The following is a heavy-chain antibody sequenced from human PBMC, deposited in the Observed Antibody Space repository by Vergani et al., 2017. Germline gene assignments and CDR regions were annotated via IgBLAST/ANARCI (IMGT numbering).Heavy chain of an antibody. CDR1: GFTFSTYG. J-gene: IGHJ5*02. CDR3: ALDGDFWSAYFSSTNWFDP. CDR2: IWYDGSKK. V-gene: IGHV3-33*01. D-gene: IGHD3-3*01. Sequence: QVQLVESGGGVVQPGRSLRLSCAASGFTFSTYGMHWVRQAPGKGLEWVAVIWYDGSKKYYGDSVKGRFTISRDNSKNTLYLQMNSLSAEDTAVYYCALDGDFWSAYFSSTNWFDPWGQGTLVTVSS.